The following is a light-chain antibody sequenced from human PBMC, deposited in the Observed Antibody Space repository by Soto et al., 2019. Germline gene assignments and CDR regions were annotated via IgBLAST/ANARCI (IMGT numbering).Light chain of an antibody. J-gene: IGKJ4*01. Sequence: EIVLTQSPGTLSLSPGESTTLSCRASQSVGRNFLAWYQQKPGRAPRLLIHGASYRATGIPDRFSGSGSETDFTLTISRLEPEDSAVSYCHQYAASPLTFGGGTKVEIK. V-gene: IGKV3-20*01. CDR1: QSVGRNF. CDR2: GAS. CDR3: HQYAASPLT.